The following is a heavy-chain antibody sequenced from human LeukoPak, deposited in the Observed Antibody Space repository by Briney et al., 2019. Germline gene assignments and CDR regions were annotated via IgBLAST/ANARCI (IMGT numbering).Heavy chain of an antibody. V-gene: IGHV3-20*04. D-gene: IGHD6-13*01. CDR2: INWSGGRT. J-gene: IGHJ6*03. Sequence: GGSLRLSCTASGFTFHDSGVNWVRQARGGGPEWGSGINWSGGRTGYADSVEGRFTISRGTANNSLFLQMTSLRAEDTAVYYCARIPPSGTRDYYYYMDVWGKGTMVTVSS. CDR1: GFTFHDSG. CDR3: ARIPPSGTRDYYYYMDV.